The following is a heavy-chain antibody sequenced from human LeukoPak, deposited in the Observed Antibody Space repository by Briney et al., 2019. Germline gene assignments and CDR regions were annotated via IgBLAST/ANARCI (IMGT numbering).Heavy chain of an antibody. Sequence: SETLSLTCTVSGGSISSGGYYWSWIRQPPGKGLEWIGYIYYSGSTNYNPSLKSRVTISVDTSKNQFSLKLSSVTAADTAVYYCARAPYGDAFDIWGQGTMVTVSS. CDR3: ARAPYGDAFDI. CDR1: GGSISSGGYY. CDR2: IYYSGST. J-gene: IGHJ3*02. V-gene: IGHV4-61*08. D-gene: IGHD3-10*01.